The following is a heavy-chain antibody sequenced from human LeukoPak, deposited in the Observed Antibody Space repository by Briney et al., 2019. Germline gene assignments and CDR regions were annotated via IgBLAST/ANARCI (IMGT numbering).Heavy chain of an antibody. V-gene: IGHV3-23*01. CDR1: GFTFSSYA. Sequence: GGSLRLSCAASGFTFSSYAMSWVRQAPGKGLEWVSASSGSGGSTYYADSVKGRFTISRDNSKNTLYLQMNSLRAEDTAVYYCASDGFDAFHIWGQGTMVNASS. J-gene: IGHJ3*02. CDR3: ASDGFDAFHI. D-gene: IGHD5-24*01. CDR2: SSGSGGST.